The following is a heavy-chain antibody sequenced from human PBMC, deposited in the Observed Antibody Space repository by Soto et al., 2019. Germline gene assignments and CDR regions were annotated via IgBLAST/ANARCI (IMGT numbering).Heavy chain of an antibody. Sequence: QVQLVQSGAEVKKPGSSVKVSCKASGGTFSSYAISWVRQAPGQGLGWMGGIIPIFGTATYAQKFQGRVTITADESTGTAYMELSSLRSEDTAVYYCARDHEDFDWLLSYWGQGTLVTVSS. V-gene: IGHV1-69*01. CDR3: ARDHEDFDWLLSY. J-gene: IGHJ4*02. CDR2: IIPIFGTA. CDR1: GGTFSSYA. D-gene: IGHD3-9*01.